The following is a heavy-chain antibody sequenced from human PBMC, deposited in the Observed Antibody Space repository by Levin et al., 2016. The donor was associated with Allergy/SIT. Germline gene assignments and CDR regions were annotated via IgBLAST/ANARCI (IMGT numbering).Heavy chain of an antibody. V-gene: IGHV1-3*01. CDR3: ARDAFGDYVEPLYIWFDT. CDR2: INPASGNT. J-gene: IGHJ5*02. CDR1: GYTFSNYA. Sequence: ASVKVSCKASGYTFSNYAIHWVRQAPGQRLEWMAWINPASGNTKYSEKFQARVTISRDASASTAYMEMNSLRSEDTATYYCARDAFGDYVEPLYIWFDTWGQGTLVTVSS. D-gene: IGHD4-17*01.